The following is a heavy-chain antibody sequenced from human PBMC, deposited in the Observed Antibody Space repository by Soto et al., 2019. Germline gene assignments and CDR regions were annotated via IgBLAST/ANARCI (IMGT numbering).Heavy chain of an antibody. Sequence: QVQLVQSGAEVKKPGSSVKVSCKASGGTFSSYAISWLRQTPGQVLEWMGGIIPIFGTVNYAQKFQGRVTVTADESTSTAYMELSSLSYEDTAVYYCARDGSGGYNWFDPWGQGTLVTVSS. V-gene: IGHV1-69*12. J-gene: IGHJ5*02. CDR1: GGTFSSYA. D-gene: IGHD3-3*01. CDR2: IIPIFGTV. CDR3: ARDGSGGYNWFDP.